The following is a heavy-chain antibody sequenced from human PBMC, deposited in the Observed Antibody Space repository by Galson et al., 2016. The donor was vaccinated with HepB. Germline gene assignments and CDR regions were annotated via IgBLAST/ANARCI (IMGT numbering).Heavy chain of an antibody. J-gene: IGHJ1*01. D-gene: IGHD6-19*01. Sequence: SETLSLTCAVSGGSIDSSDWWTWVRQSPTKRLEWIGEIYHTGGTNYNPSLQSRVTISIDKSKNQFSLNLNSVTAADTAVYYCARENRRGADSVWSRGQGTLVTVSS. CDR3: ARENRRGADSVWS. CDR2: IYHTGGT. CDR1: GGSIDSSDW. V-gene: IGHV4-4*02.